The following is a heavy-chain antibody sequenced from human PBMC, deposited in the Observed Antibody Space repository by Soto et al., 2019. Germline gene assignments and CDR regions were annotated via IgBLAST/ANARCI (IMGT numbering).Heavy chain of an antibody. J-gene: IGHJ6*02. CDR2: IYPGDSDT. CDR1: GYTITNDW. Sequence: GESLKISCKGSGYTITNDWIGWVRQMRGKGLEWMGIIYPGDSDTKYNPSFQGQVTISADKSITTTYLQWSSLKASDTAIYYCAASNFYYGMDVWGQGNTVTAP. V-gene: IGHV5-51*01. CDR3: AASNFYYGMDV.